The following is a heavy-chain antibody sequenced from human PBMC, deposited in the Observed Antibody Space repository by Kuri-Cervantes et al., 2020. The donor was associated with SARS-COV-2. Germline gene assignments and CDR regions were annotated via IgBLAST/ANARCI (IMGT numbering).Heavy chain of an antibody. CDR3: ARSNYGSGSPYRPGAYYYYMDV. D-gene: IGHD3-10*01. V-gene: IGHV1-69*01. Sequence: KISCAASGFTFSSYAISWVRQAPGQGLEWMGGIIPIFGTANYAQKFQGRVTITADESTSTAYMELSSLRSEDTAVYYCARSNYGSGSPYRPGAYYYYMDVWGKGTTVTVSS. J-gene: IGHJ6*03. CDR1: GFTFSSYA. CDR2: IIPIFGTA.